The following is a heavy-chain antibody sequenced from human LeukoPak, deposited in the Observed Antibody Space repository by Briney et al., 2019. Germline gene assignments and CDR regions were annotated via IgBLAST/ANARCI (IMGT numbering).Heavy chain of an antibody. CDR3: AKSVYGGNPLDI. CDR1: GGSISSGSYY. CDR2: IYTSGGT. Sequence: SETLSLTCTVSGGSISSGSYYWRWIRQPAGKGLEWIGRIYTSGGTNYNPSLKSRVTISVDTSKNQFSLKLSSVTAADTAVYYCAKSVYGGNPLDIWGQGTMVTVSS. V-gene: IGHV4-61*02. J-gene: IGHJ3*02. D-gene: IGHD4-23*01.